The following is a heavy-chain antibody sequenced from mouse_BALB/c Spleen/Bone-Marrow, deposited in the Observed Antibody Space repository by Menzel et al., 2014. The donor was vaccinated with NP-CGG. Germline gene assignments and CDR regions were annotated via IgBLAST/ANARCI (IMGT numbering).Heavy chain of an antibody. CDR2: FYPGSGSI. V-gene: IGHV1-62-2*01. CDR3: ARHEDYGSSYYYAMDY. Sequence: VQLQQSGAELVKPGASVKLSCKASGYTFTEYSIHWVKQRSGQGLEWIGWFYPGSGSIKYNEKFKDKATLTADKSSSTVYMELSRLTSEDSAVYFCARHEDYGSSYYYAMDYWGQGTSVTVSS. D-gene: IGHD1-1*01. J-gene: IGHJ4*01. CDR1: GYTFTEYS.